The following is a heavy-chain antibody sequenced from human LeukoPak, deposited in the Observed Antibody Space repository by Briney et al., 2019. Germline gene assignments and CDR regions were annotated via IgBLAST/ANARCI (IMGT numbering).Heavy chain of an antibody. J-gene: IGHJ6*02. Sequence: GGSLRLSCITSGFTFGDHAMSWVRQAPGKGLEWVGFIRSKAYRGTTEYVASVKGRFTISRDDSRGIAYLQMNSLITEDTAVYYCTRGPIQLWIHNAMDVWGQGTTVTVSS. CDR2: IRSKAYRGTT. CDR1: GFTFGDHA. D-gene: IGHD5-18*01. V-gene: IGHV3-49*04. CDR3: TRGPIQLWIHNAMDV.